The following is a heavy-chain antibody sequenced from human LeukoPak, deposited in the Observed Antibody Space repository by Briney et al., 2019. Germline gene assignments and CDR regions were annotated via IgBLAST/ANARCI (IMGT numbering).Heavy chain of an antibody. D-gene: IGHD5/OR15-5a*01. CDR3: ARARGIYEGYCDL. CDR2: IIPMFGTA. V-gene: IGHV1-69*05. CDR1: GGTFSIYA. Sequence: SVKVSCKASGGTFSIYAISWVRQAPGQGFEWMGGIIPMFGTANYAQKFKGRVTITTDESPSTTYIERTSLKSEAPVWFYCARARGIYEGYCDLWGRGTLVTVSS. J-gene: IGHJ2*01.